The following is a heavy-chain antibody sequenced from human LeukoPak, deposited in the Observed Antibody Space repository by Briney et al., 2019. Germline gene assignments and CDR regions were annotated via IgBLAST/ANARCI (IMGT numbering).Heavy chain of an antibody. D-gene: IGHD1-26*01. J-gene: IGHJ6*03. CDR1: GGSISSYY. V-gene: IGHV4-59*01. CDR2: IYYSGST. Sequence: KASETLSLTCTVSGGSISSYYWSWIRQPPGKGLEWIGYIYYSGSTNYNPSLKSRVTISVDTSKNQFSLKLSSVTAADTAVYYCARAGATVGYYYYMDVWGKGTTVTISS. CDR3: ARAGATVGYYYYMDV.